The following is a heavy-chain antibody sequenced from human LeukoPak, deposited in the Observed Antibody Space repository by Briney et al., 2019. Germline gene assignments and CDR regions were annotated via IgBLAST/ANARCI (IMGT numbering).Heavy chain of an antibody. V-gene: IGHV3-7*01. D-gene: IGHD5-12*01. J-gene: IGHJ4*02. Sequence: GGSLRLSCAAFGFSLSGYWMSWVRQAPGKGLEWVARLHADGSEKYYVDSVKGRFTISRDNAKNSLYLQMNSLRVEDTAVYYCARGGYSFDYQGQGTLVTVSS. CDR3: ARGGYSFDY. CDR2: LHADGSEK. CDR1: GFSLSGYW.